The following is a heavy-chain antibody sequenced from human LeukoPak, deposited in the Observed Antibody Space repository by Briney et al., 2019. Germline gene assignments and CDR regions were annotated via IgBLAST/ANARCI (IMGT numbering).Heavy chain of an antibody. CDR3: ARVTYSSSLVGAFDV. CDR2: IKQDGSEK. Sequence: GGSLRLSCAASGFTFSNYWMSWVRQAPGKGLEWVANIKQDGSEKYYVDSVKGRFTISRDNAKNSLYLQVNSLRAEDTAVYYCARVTYSSSLVGAFDVWGQGTMVTVSS. D-gene: IGHD6-13*01. CDR1: GFTFSNYW. J-gene: IGHJ3*01. V-gene: IGHV3-7*01.